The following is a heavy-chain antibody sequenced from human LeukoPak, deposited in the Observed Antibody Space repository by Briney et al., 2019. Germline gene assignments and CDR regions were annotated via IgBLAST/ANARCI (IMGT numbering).Heavy chain of an antibody. CDR1: GFTFSSYG. CDR2: IWYDGSNK. V-gene: IGHV3-33*01. Sequence: PGRSLRLSCAASGFTFSSYGMHWVRQAPGKELEGVAVIWYDGSNKYYADSVKGRFTISRDNSKNTLYLQMNSLRAEDTAVYYCARGSLWLQLDYWGQGTLVTVSS. D-gene: IGHD5-24*01. J-gene: IGHJ4*02. CDR3: ARGSLWLQLDY.